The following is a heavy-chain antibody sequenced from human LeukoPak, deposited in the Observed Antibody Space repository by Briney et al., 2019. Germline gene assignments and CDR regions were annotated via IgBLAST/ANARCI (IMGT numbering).Heavy chain of an antibody. CDR1: GFPFNNYA. V-gene: IGHV3-23*01. CDR3: TKVFQSSGWLLPYDP. D-gene: IGHD6-19*01. CDR2: ITGSGGAT. J-gene: IGHJ5*02. Sequence: GGSLRPSCAAPGFPFNNYAMSWVRQAPGKGLEWVSTITGSGGATYYADSVKGRFTISRDNSKNTLYLQMNSLRAEDTAVYYCTKVFQSSGWLLPYDPWGQGTLVTVSS.